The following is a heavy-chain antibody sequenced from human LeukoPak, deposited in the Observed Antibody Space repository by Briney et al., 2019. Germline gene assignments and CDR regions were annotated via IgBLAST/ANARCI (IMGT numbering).Heavy chain of an antibody. V-gene: IGHV5-51*01. Sequence: GESLKISCKGSGYSFTTYRIGWVRQMPGKGLEWMGVVSPGDSDTRYSPSFQGQVTISADKSISTAYLQWSSLKASDTAMYYCARGHCSSTSCYIFWFDPWGQGTLVTVSS. D-gene: IGHD2-2*02. CDR1: GYSFTTYR. CDR2: VSPGDSDT. CDR3: ARGHCSSTSCYIFWFDP. J-gene: IGHJ5*02.